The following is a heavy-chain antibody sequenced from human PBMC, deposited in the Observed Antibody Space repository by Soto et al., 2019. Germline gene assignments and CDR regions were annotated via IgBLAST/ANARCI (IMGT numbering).Heavy chain of an antibody. Sequence: SQNLSLTCAISGDSVSSNSAAWNWIRQSPSRGLEWLGRTYYRSKWYNDYAVSVKSRITINPDTSKNQFSLQLNSVTPEDTAVYYCARDGYYYDSSGYYPNWFDPWGQGTLVTVSS. CDR2: TYYRSKWYN. V-gene: IGHV6-1*01. CDR3: ARDGYYYDSSGYYPNWFDP. J-gene: IGHJ5*02. CDR1: GDSVSSNSAA. D-gene: IGHD3-22*01.